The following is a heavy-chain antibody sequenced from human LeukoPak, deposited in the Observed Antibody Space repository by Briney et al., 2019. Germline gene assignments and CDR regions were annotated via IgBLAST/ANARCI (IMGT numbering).Heavy chain of an antibody. CDR3: ANLVNSRVRATFDY. CDR1: GFTFSSYW. Sequence: PGGSLRLSCAASGFTFSSYWMHWVRQAPGKGLEWVAFIRYDGSNKYYADSVKGRFTISRDNSKNTLYLQMNSLRAEDTAVYYCANLVNSRVRATFDYWGQGTLVTVSS. CDR2: IRYDGSNK. V-gene: IGHV3-30*02. D-gene: IGHD1-26*01. J-gene: IGHJ4*02.